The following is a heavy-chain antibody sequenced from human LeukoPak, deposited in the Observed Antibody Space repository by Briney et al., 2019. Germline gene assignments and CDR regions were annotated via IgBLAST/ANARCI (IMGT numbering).Heavy chain of an antibody. V-gene: IGHV1-69*04. CDR3: ARGHITMIVVALGDAFDI. CDR1: GGTFSSYA. J-gene: IGHJ3*02. Sequence: SVKVSCKASGGTFSSYAISWVRQAPGQGLEWMGRIIPILGIANYAQKFQGRVTITADKSTSTAYMELSSLRSEDTAVYYCARGHITMIVVALGDAFDIWGQGTMVTVSS. D-gene: IGHD3-22*01. CDR2: IIPILGIA.